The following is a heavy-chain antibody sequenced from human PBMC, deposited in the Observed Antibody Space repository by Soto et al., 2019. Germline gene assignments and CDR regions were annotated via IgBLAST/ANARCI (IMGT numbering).Heavy chain of an antibody. Sequence: GGSLRLSCAASGFTFSSYAMSWVRQAPGKGLEWVSAISGSGGSTYYADSVKGRFTFSRDNSKNTLYLQMNSLRAEDTAVYYCAKGKSIVVVPAVTYYFDYWGQGTLVTVSS. V-gene: IGHV3-23*01. CDR1: GFTFSSYA. J-gene: IGHJ4*02. CDR3: AKGKSIVVVPAVTYYFDY. D-gene: IGHD2-2*01. CDR2: ISGSGGST.